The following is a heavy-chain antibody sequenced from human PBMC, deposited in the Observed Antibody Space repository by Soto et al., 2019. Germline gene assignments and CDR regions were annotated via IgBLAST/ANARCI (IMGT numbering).Heavy chain of an antibody. CDR3: AGSYYYYYGMDV. CDR1: GFTFSSYA. J-gene: IGHJ6*02. V-gene: IGHV3-30-3*01. CDR2: ISYDGSNK. Sequence: GGSLRLSCAASGFTFSSYAMHWVRQAPGKGLEWVAVISYDGSNKYYADSVKGRFTISRDNSKNTLYLQMNSLRAEDTAVYYCAGSYYYYYGMDVWGQGTTVTVSS. D-gene: IGHD6-6*01.